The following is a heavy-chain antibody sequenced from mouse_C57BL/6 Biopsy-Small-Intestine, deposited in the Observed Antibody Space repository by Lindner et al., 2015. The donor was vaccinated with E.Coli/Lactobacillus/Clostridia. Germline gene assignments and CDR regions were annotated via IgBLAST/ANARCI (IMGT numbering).Heavy chain of an antibody. D-gene: IGHD2-1*01. J-gene: IGHJ3*01. V-gene: IGHV1-14*01. CDR3: AIIDHGTVSPTEGAFDL. Sequence: SVKVSCKASGYTFSSYYVQWVRQAPGQGLEWMGWINPNNGDTKYAQKFQGWVTMAWDTSITTAYMELSRVTSDDSAVYYCAIIDHGTVSPTEGAFDLWGQGTMVTFSS. CDR2: INPNNGDT. CDR1: GYTFSSYY.